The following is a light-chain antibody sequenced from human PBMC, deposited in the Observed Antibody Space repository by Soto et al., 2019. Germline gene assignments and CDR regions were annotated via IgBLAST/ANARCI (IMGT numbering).Light chain of an antibody. Sequence: QSALTQPPSVPAAPGQKVTISCSGISSNIGNNFVTWYQQLPGTAPKLLIYDNNKRPSGIPDRFSGSQSGTSATLGITGLQTGDEAVYYCGSWDSSLTYVFGTGTKVTVL. V-gene: IGLV1-51*01. CDR1: SSNIGNNF. CDR3: GSWDSSLTYV. CDR2: DNN. J-gene: IGLJ1*01.